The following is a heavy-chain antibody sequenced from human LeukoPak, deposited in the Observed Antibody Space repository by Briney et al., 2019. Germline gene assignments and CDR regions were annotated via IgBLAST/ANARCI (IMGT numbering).Heavy chain of an antibody. Sequence: SETLSLTCTVSGGSISSGGYYWSWIRQPPGKGLEWIGYIYHSGSTYYNPSLKSRVTISVDRSKNQFSLKLSSVTAADTAVYYCASVAMDYYDSSAHFDYWGQGTLVTVSS. J-gene: IGHJ4*02. CDR1: GGSISSGGYY. V-gene: IGHV4-30-2*01. CDR3: ASVAMDYYDSSAHFDY. CDR2: IYHSGST. D-gene: IGHD3-22*01.